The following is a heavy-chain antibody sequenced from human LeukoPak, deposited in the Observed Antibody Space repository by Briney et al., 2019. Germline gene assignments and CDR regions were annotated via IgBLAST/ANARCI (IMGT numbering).Heavy chain of an antibody. V-gene: IGHV5-10-1*01. D-gene: IGHD2-21*02. CDR3: ARGPPYIVVVTAIGFFDY. J-gene: IGHJ4*02. CDR2: IDPSDSYT. CDR1: GYSFTSYW. Sequence: GESLKISCKGSGYSFTSYWISWVRQMPGKGLEWMGRIDPSDSYTNYNPSLKSRVTISVDTSKNQFSLKLISVTAADTAVYYCARGPPYIVVVTAIGFFDYWGQGTLVTVSS.